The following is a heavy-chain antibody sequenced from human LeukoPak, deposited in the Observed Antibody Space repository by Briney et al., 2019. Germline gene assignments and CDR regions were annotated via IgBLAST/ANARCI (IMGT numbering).Heavy chain of an antibody. D-gene: IGHD6-19*01. CDR3: ARGYSSGRCDY. J-gene: IGHJ4*02. Sequence: SETLSLTCTVSGGSISSYYWSWIRQPPGKGLEWIGYIYYSGGTNYNPSLKSRVTISVDTSKKQFSLKLTSVTAADTAMYYCARGYSSGRCDYWGQGTLVTVSS. CDR1: GGSISSYY. CDR2: IYYSGGT. V-gene: IGHV4-59*08.